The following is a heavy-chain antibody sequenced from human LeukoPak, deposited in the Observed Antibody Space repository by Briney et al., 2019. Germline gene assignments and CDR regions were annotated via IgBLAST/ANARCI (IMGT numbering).Heavy chain of an antibody. CDR2: IRTDGTIT. Sequence: PGGSLRLSCAASGFTFSSYWMHWVRHAPGKGLVWVSRIRTDGTITTYADSVKGRFSISRDNAKNTLYLQVNSLRVEDTAVYYRAREGTGSYMDVWGKGTTVTVSS. D-gene: IGHD1/OR15-1a*01. CDR1: GFTFSSYW. CDR3: AREGTGSYMDV. J-gene: IGHJ6*03. V-gene: IGHV3-74*01.